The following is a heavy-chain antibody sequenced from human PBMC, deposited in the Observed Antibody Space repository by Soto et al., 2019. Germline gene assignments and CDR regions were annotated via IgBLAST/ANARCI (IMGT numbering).Heavy chain of an antibody. CDR1: GFTFSNYF. J-gene: IGHJ4*02. CDR3: ARDKSGPADY. Sequence: GGSLRLSCAASGFTFSNYFMHWVRQAPGKGLVWVSRINDDGSTTHYADSVKGRFTVSRDNAKNTVYLLMNNLRSEDTAVYYCARDKSGPADYWGQGTLVTVSS. CDR2: INDDGSTT. D-gene: IGHD5-12*01. V-gene: IGHV3-74*01.